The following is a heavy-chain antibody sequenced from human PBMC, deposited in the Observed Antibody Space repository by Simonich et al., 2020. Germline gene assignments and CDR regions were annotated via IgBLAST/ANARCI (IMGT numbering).Heavy chain of an antibody. CDR1: GFTFSSYW. D-gene: IGHD7-27*01. CDR2: IKQDGREK. CDR3: ARDGLGTAYYYYMDV. V-gene: IGHV3-7*01. J-gene: IGHJ6*03. Sequence: EVQLVESGGGLVQPGGSLRLSCAASGFTFSSYWMSWVRQAPGKGLEWLANIKQDGREKYYVDSVKGRFTISRDNAKNSLYLQMNSLRAEDTAVYYCARDGLGTAYYYYMDVWGKGTKVTVSS.